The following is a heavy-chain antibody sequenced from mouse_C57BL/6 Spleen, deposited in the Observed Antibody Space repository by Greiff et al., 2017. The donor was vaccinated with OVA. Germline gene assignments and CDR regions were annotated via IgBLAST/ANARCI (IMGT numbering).Heavy chain of an antibody. D-gene: IGHD1-1*01. CDR1: GFTFSDYG. CDR2: ISSGSSTI. V-gene: IGHV5-17*01. CDR3: AREYYGSSLPFAY. J-gene: IGHJ3*01. Sequence: EVKLVESGGGLVKPGGSLKLSCAASGFTFSDYGMHWVRQAPEKGLEWVAYISSGSSTIYYADTVKGRFTISRDNAKNTLFLQMTSLRSEDTAMYYCAREYYGSSLPFAYWGQGTLVTVFA.